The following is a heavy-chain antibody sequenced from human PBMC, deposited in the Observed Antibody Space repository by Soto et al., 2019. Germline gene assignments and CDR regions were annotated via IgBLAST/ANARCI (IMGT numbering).Heavy chain of an antibody. CDR3: ARRSIAARSRYYYYYMDV. CDR2: INHSGST. Sequence: SETLSLTCAVHGGSFSGYYWSWIRQPPGKGLEWIGEINHSGSTNYNPSLKSRVTISVDTSKNQFSLKLSSVTAADTAVYYCARRSIAARSRYYYYYMDVWGKRTTVTVSS. V-gene: IGHV4-34*01. CDR1: GGSFSGYY. J-gene: IGHJ6*03. D-gene: IGHD6-6*01.